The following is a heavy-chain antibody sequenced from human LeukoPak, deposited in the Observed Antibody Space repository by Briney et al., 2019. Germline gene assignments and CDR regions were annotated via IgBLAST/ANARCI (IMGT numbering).Heavy chain of an antibody. J-gene: IGHJ6*03. V-gene: IGHV6-1*01. CDR3: ATSYSVRLGPESYYVAV. CDR1: GDIVSSNSAA. D-gene: IGHD3-16*01. CDR2: TYYRSKWYY. Sequence: SQTLSLTCAISGDIVSSNSAACNWIRQSPSRGLEWLGRTYYRSKWYYDYATSVKGRITITPDTSKTQFSLQFSSVTSEEPAVYYCATSYSVRLGPESYYVAVWGKGPTITVYS.